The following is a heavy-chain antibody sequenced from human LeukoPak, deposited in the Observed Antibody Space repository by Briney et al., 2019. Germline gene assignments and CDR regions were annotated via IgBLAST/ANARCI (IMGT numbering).Heavy chain of an antibody. CDR2: IYSGGST. CDR1: GFTDSSNY. J-gene: IGHJ4*02. V-gene: IGHV3-66*01. D-gene: IGHD3-22*01. CDR3: ARIGSGYYYPVDY. Sequence: GGSLRLSCAASGFTDSSNYMSWVCQAPGKGLAGVSVIYSGGSTYYADSVKGRFTISRDNSKNTLYLQMNSLRAEDTAVYYCARIGSGYYYPVDYWGQGTLVTVSS.